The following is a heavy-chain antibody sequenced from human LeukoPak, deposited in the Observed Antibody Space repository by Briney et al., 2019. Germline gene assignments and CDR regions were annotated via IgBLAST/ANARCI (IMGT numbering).Heavy chain of an antibody. V-gene: IGHV5-51*01. D-gene: IGHD1-26*01. CDR3: TRLLAGGWELGADF. CDR1: GYSFTNYW. Sequence: GESLKISCKGSGYSFTNYWIGWVRQMPGKGLDWMGFIYPSDSDTKYSPSFQGQVTFSADESINTAYLHWSSLKASDTAMYYCTRLLAGGWELGADFWGQGTLVTVSS. J-gene: IGHJ4*02. CDR2: IYPSDSDT.